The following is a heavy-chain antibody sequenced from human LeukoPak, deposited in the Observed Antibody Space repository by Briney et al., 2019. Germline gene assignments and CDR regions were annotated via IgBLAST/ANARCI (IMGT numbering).Heavy chain of an antibody. D-gene: IGHD2-8*01. CDR1: GFTFSSYG. CDR3: AKFIVPNIRHHYYYGMDV. Sequence: GVSLRLSCAASGFTFSSYGLHWVRQAPGKGLEWVALISFDESNKYYADSVKGRFTISRDTSKNTLYLQMNSLRAEDTAVYYCAKFIVPNIRHHYYYGMDVWGQGTTVTVSS. V-gene: IGHV3-30*18. J-gene: IGHJ6*02. CDR2: ISFDESNK.